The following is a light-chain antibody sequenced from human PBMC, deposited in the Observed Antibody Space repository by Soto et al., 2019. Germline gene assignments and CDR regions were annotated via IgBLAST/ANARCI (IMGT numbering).Light chain of an antibody. V-gene: IGLV2-14*01. CDR1: GSDVGGYNY. CDR2: DVS. J-gene: IGLJ2*01. CDR3: SSYTSDSTPLV. Sequence: QSALTQPASVSGSPGQSITISCTGTGSDVGGYNYVSWYQQHPGKAPKVMIYDVSNRPSGVSNRFSGSKSGNTASLTISGRQAEDEADYYCSSYTSDSTPLVFGGGTKLTVL.